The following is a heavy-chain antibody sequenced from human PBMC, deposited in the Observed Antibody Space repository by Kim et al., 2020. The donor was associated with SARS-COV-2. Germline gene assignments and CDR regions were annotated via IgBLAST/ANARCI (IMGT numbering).Heavy chain of an antibody. CDR2: IYYSGST. J-gene: IGHJ4*02. V-gene: IGHV4-59*01. CDR3: ARGGAKYCSGGSCYFFV. CDR1: GGSINNYY. Sequence: SETLSLTCTVSGGSINNYYWSWIRQPPGKGLEWIGYIYYSGSTNYNPSLKSRVTMSVDTSKNQFSLKLNSMTAADTAVYYCARGGAKYCSGGSCYFFVWGQGTLVTVSS. D-gene: IGHD2-15*01.